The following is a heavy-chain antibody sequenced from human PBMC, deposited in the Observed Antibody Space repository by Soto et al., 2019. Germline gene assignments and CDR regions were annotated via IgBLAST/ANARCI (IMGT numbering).Heavy chain of an antibody. Sequence: GGSLRLSCAASGFTFSSYGMHWVRQAPGKGLEWVAVISYDGSNKYYADSVKGRFTISRDNSKNKLYLQMNRLRAEDTAVYYCARSITDYYDSSGYYDDYWGQGTLVTVSS. D-gene: IGHD3-22*01. J-gene: IGHJ4*02. CDR2: ISYDGSNK. CDR1: GFTFSSYG. CDR3: ARSITDYYDSSGYYDDY. V-gene: IGHV3-30*03.